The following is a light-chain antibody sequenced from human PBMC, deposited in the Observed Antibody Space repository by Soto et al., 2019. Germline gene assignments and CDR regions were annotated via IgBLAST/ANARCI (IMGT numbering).Light chain of an antibody. CDR3: QQYNNWPIT. V-gene: IGKV3-15*01. CDR2: GAS. CDR1: QTVSSS. J-gene: IGKJ5*01. Sequence: EIVLTQSPCTLSLSPGERATLSCMASQTVSSSLAWYQQKPGKAPRLLIYGASTRSTGIPARFSGSGSGTEFTLTISSLQSEDFEVYYCQQYNNWPITFGQGTRLEIK.